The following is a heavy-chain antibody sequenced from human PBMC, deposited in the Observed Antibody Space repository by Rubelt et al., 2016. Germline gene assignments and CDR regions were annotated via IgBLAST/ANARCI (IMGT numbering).Heavy chain of an antibody. CDR1: GYTFTSYG. Sequence: QVQLVQSGAEVKKPGASVKVSCKASGYTFTSYGISWVRQAPGQGLEWWGWISAYNGHTNYAQKLQGRVTMTTDTSTSTAYMELRSLRSDDTAVYYCASMYSSSWYRGWFDPWGQGTLVTVSS. CDR3: ASMYSSSWYRGWFDP. V-gene: IGHV1-18*01. CDR2: ISAYNGHT. D-gene: IGHD6-13*01. J-gene: IGHJ5*02.